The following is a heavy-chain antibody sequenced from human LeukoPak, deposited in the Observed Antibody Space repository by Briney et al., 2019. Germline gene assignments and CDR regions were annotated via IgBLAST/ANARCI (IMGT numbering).Heavy chain of an antibody. CDR2: IYHSGST. J-gene: IGHJ5*02. D-gene: IGHD3-3*01. CDR3: ARVYRTKRYTIFGVDPEGWFDP. V-gene: IGHV4-30-2*01. CDR1: GGSISSGGYS. Sequence: PSQTLSLTCAVSGGSISSGGYSWSWIRQPPGKGLEWIGYIYHSGSTYYNPSLKSRVTISVDRSKNQFSLKLSSVTAADTAVYYCARVYRTKRYTIFGVDPEGWFDPWGQGTLVTVSP.